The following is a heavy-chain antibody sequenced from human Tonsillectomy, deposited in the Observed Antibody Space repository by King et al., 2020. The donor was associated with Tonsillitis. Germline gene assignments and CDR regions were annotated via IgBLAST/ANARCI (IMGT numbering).Heavy chain of an antibody. CDR1: GFTFSSYS. Sequence: VQLVESGGGLVQPGGSLRLSCAASGFTFSSYSMNWVRQAPGKGLEWVSYISSSSSTIYYAASVKGRFTISRDNAKNSLYLQMNSLRAEDTAVYYCASEGGWPDYWGQGTLVTVSS. CDR2: ISSSSSTI. V-gene: IGHV3-48*01. D-gene: IGHD3-16*01. J-gene: IGHJ4*02. CDR3: ASEGGWPDY.